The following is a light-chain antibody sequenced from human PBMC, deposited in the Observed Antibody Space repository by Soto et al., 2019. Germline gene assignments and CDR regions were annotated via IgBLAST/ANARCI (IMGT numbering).Light chain of an antibody. V-gene: IGKV3-20*01. J-gene: IGKJ5*01. CDR2: GAS. CDR1: QSVSNNY. CDR3: QQYDSSPT. Sequence: EIVLTQSPGTLSLSPGERATLYCRASQSVSNNYLAWYQQKPGQAPRRLIYGASSRATGIPDRFSGSGSGTDFTLTISRLEPEDFAVYYCQQYDSSPTFGEGTRLEIK.